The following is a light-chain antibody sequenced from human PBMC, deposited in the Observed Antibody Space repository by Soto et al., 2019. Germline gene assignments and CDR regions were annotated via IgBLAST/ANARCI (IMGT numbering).Light chain of an antibody. Sequence: EILMTQSPATLSVSPGDSATLSCRASRSVDTDLAWYQQKPGKAPKLLIYKASSLESGVPSRFSGSGSGTEFTLTINSLQADDFATYYCQQHNSFSITFGQGTRLEIK. J-gene: IGKJ5*01. CDR1: RSVDTD. V-gene: IGKV1-5*03. CDR3: QQHNSFSIT. CDR2: KAS.